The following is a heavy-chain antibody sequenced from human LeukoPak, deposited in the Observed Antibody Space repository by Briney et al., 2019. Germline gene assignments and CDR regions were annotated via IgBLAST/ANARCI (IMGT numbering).Heavy chain of an antibody. CDR3: AISLGYCSSTSCYWDDY. CDR2: IYTSGST. J-gene: IGHJ4*02. V-gene: IGHV4-4*07. Sequence: SETLSLTCTVSGGSISSYYWSWIRQPAGKGLERIGRIYTSGSTNYNPSLKSRVTMSVDTSKNPFSLKLSSVTAADTAVYYCAISLGYCSSTSCYWDDYWGQGTLVTVSS. D-gene: IGHD2-2*01. CDR1: GGSISSYY.